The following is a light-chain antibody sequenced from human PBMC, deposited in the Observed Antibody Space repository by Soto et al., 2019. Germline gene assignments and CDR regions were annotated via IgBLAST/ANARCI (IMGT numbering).Light chain of an antibody. CDR3: QKRSNWPRT. J-gene: IGKJ2*01. Sequence: EIVLTQSPATLSLSPGERATLSCSASQSVSSSLAWYQQKHGQAPRLLIYDASNRATDIPARFSGSGSGTDFTLTINSLEPEDFAVYYCQKRSNWPRTFGQGTKLEIK. CDR1: QSVSSS. V-gene: IGKV3-11*01. CDR2: DAS.